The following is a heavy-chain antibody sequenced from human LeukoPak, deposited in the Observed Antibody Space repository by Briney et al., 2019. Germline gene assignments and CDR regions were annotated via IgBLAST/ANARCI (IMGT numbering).Heavy chain of an antibody. CDR2: IKSKSDGETT. Sequence: GGSLRLSCAASGITFSNAWMSWVRQAPGKGPEWVGRIKSKSDGETTDYAAPVRGRFFISRDDSKDTLYVQMNSLKMEDTGVYYCTVVLRPCHGSGYRNWFDPWGQGTLVTVST. J-gene: IGHJ5*02. V-gene: IGHV3-15*01. D-gene: IGHD3-22*01. CDR3: TVVLRPCHGSGYRNWFDP. CDR1: GITFSNAW.